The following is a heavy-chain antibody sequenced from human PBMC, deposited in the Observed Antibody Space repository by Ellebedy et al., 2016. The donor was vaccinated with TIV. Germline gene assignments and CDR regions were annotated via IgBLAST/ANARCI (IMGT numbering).Heavy chain of an antibody. CDR3: ATDRGSSWYSGYYYGMDV. D-gene: IGHD6-13*01. V-gene: IGHV1-24*01. CDR2: FDPEDGET. CDR1: GYTLTELS. Sequence: ASVKVSCKVSGYTLTELSMHWVRQAPGKGLEWMGGFDPEDGETIYAQKFQGRVTMTEDTSTDTAYMELSSLRSEDTAVYYCATDRGSSWYSGYYYGMDVWGQGTTVTVSS. J-gene: IGHJ6*02.